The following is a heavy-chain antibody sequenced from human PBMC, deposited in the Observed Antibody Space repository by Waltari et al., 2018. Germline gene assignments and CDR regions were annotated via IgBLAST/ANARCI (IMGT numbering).Heavy chain of an antibody. V-gene: IGHV4-39*01. J-gene: IGHJ5*02. D-gene: IGHD1-7*01. CDR2: IYYSGST. CDR1: GGSISSSSYY. CDR3: ARRTTLYNWFDP. Sequence: QLQLQESGPGLVKPSETLSLTCTVSGGSISSSSYYWGWIRQPPGKGLEWIGSIYYSGSTYYNPSLKSRVTISVDTSKNQFSLKLSSVTAADTAVYYSARRTTLYNWFDPWGQGTLVTVSS.